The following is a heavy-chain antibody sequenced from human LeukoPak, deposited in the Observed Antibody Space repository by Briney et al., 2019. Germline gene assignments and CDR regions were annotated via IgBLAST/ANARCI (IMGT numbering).Heavy chain of an antibody. CDR3: ARPPARYSYGYYFDY. CDR1: GYTFTSYY. J-gene: IGHJ4*02. D-gene: IGHD5-18*01. Sequence: ASVKVSCKAPGYTFTSYYMHWVRQAPGQGLEWMGIINPSGGSTSYAQKFQGRVTMTRDTSTSTVYMELSSLRSEDTAVYYCARPPARYSYGYYFDYWGQGTLVTVSS. V-gene: IGHV1-46*01. CDR2: INPSGGST.